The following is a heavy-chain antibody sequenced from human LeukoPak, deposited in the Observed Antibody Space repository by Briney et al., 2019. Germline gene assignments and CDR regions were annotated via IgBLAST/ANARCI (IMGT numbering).Heavy chain of an antibody. J-gene: IGHJ5*02. V-gene: IGHV4-30-2*01. CDR1: GGSISDSSRH. D-gene: IGHD1-7*01. CDR2: IYHNGTT. CDR3: ARAPDNWNYYWFDP. Sequence: SGTLSLTCTVSGGSISDSSRHWAWIRQPPGKGLEWIGYIYHNGTTSYNPSLKSRVTISLDRSNNQFSLNLSSLTAADTAVYYCARAPDNWNYYWFDPWGQGTLVTVSS.